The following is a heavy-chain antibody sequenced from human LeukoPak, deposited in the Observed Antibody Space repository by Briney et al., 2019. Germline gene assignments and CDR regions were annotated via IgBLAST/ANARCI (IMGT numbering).Heavy chain of an antibody. J-gene: IGHJ3*02. CDR2: IYSGGST. V-gene: IGHV3-66*01. CDR3: ARDRRTTVTTRMAFDI. D-gene: IGHD4-17*01. Sequence: GGSLRLSCAASGFTVSSNYMSWVRQAPGKGLEWVSVIYSGGSTYYADSVKGRFTISRDNSKNTLYLQMNSLRAEDTAVYYCARDRRTTVTTRMAFDIWGQGTMVTVSS. CDR1: GFTVSSNY.